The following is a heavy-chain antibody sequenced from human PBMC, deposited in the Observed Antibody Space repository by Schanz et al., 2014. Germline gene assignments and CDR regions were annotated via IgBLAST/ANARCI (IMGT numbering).Heavy chain of an antibody. CDR1: GFTFSSYG. CDR2: IWYDENNK. D-gene: IGHD3-10*01. Sequence: ESGGGVVQFGRSLRLSCVASGFTFSSYGMHWVRQAPGKGLEWVAVIWYDENNKYYADSVKGRFTMSRDNSKNTLYLQMNSRRAEDTAVYYCARANYRRKINFDYWGRGTLVTVSS. CDR3: ARANYRRKINFDY. V-gene: IGHV3-33*01. J-gene: IGHJ4*02.